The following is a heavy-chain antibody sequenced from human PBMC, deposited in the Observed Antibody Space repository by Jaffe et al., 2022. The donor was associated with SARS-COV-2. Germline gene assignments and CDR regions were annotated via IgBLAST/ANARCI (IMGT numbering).Heavy chain of an antibody. Sequence: QVQLVESGGGVVQPGRSLRLSCAASGFTFSSYAMHWVRQAPGKGLEWVAVISYDGSNKYYADSVKGRFTISRDNSKNTLYLQMNSLRAEDTAVYYCARDRAIVATLYYYYGMDVWGQGTTVTVSS. CDR1: GFTFSSYA. CDR2: ISYDGSNK. D-gene: IGHD5-12*01. V-gene: IGHV3-30-3*01. J-gene: IGHJ6*02. CDR3: ARDRAIVATLYYYYGMDV.